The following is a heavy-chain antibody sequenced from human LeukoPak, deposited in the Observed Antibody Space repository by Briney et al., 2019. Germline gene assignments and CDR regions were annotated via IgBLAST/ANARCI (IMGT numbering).Heavy chain of an antibody. D-gene: IGHD4-17*01. CDR1: VYTFTRYY. V-gene: IGHV1-46*01. CDR2: INTSGGSK. CDR3: ASGQPTVTTGNFDY. Sequence: ASVRVSCKASVYTFTRYYMHWVRQAPGEGLEWMGIINTSGGSKSYAQKFQGRVTMTRDTSTSTVYMELSSLRSEDTAVYYCASGQPTVTTGNFDYWGQGTLVTVSS. J-gene: IGHJ4*02.